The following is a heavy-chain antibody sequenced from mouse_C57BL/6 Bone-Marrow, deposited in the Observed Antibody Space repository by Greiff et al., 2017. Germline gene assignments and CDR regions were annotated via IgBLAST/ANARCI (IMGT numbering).Heavy chain of an antibody. Sequence: VQLQQSGAELVRPGASVKLSCTASGFNIKDYYMHWVKQRPEQGLEWIGRIDPEDGDTEYAPTFQGKATMTADTSSNTAYLQLSSLTSEDTAVYYCTSPYYYGSSYGSYWGQGTLVTVSA. CDR1: GFNIKDYY. CDR2: IDPEDGDT. J-gene: IGHJ3*01. D-gene: IGHD1-1*01. V-gene: IGHV14-1*01. CDR3: TSPYYYGSSYGSY.